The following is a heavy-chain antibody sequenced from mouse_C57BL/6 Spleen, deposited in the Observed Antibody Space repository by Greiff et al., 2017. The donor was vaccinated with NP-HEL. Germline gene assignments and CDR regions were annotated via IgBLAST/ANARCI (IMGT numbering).Heavy chain of an antibody. V-gene: IGHV1-22*01. J-gene: IGHJ3*01. Sequence: EVQLQQSGPELVKPGASVKMSCKASGYTFTDYNMHWVKQSHGKSLEWIGYINPNNGGTSYNQKFKGKATLTVNKSSSTAYMELRSLTSEDSAVYYCAKDYYCSSAWVAYWGQGTLVTVSA. CDR2: INPNNGGT. CDR1: GYTFTDYN. CDR3: AKDYYCSSAWVAY. D-gene: IGHD1-1*01.